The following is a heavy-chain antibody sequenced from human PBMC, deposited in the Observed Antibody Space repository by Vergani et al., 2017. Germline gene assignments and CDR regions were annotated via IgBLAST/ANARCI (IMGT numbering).Heavy chain of an antibody. CDR3: ARHKSLGALGY. CDR2: IYYSGST. Sequence: QLQLQESGPGLVKPSETLSLTCTVSGGSISSSSYYWGWIRQPPGKGLEWIGSIYYSGSTYYNPSLMSRVTISVDTSKNQFSLKLSSVTAADTAVYYCARHKSLGALGYWGQGTLVTVSS. CDR1: GGSISSSSYY. J-gene: IGHJ4*02. V-gene: IGHV4-39*01.